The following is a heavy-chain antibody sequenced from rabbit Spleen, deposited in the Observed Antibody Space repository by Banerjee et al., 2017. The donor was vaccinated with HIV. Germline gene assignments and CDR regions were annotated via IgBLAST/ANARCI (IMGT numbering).Heavy chain of an antibody. CDR3: ARDAGTSFSTYGMDL. CDR2: IYADSSGST. D-gene: IGHD8-1*01. Sequence: QSLEESGGDLVKPEGSLTLTCTASGFSFSSSYYMCWVRQAPGKGLECIACIYADSSGSTYYASWAKGRFTISRTSSTTVTLQMTSLTVADTATYFCARDAGTSFSTYGMDLWGPGHPGHRL. CDR1: GFSFSSSYY. V-gene: IGHV1S40*01. J-gene: IGHJ6*01.